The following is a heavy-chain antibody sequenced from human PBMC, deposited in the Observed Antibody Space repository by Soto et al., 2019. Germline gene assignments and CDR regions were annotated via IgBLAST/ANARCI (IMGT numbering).Heavy chain of an antibody. D-gene: IGHD6-13*01. CDR3: AKDRTRIAAAAPVFDY. CDR1: GFTFSSYA. Sequence: GGSLRLSCAASGFTFSSYAMSWVRQAPGKGLEWASAISGSGGSTYYADSVKGRFTISRDNSKNTLYLQMNSLRAEDTAVYYCAKDRTRIAAAAPVFDYWGQGTLVTVSS. CDR2: ISGSGGST. V-gene: IGHV3-23*01. J-gene: IGHJ4*02.